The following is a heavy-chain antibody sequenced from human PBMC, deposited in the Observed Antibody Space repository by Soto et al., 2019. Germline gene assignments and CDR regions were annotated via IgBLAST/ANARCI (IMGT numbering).Heavy chain of an antibody. CDR1: GGTFSSYA. D-gene: IGHD6-19*01. V-gene: IGHV1-69*13. CDR3: ARSRAGPAYFDY. Sequence: SLKVSCKASGGTFSSYAISWVRQASGQGLEWMGGIIPIFGTANYAQKFQGRVTITADESTSTAYMELSSLRSEDTAVYYCARSRAGPAYFDYWGQGTLVTVSS. CDR2: IIPIFGTA. J-gene: IGHJ4*02.